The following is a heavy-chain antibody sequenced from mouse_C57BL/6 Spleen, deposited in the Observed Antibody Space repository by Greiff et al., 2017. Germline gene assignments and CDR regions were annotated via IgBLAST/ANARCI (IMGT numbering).Heavy chain of an antibody. CDR2: IYPGSGNT. CDR3: ASLYYGSSLGY. Sequence: QVQLKEPGPELVKPGASVKLSCKASGYSFTSYYIHWVKQRPGQGLEWIGWIYPGSGNTKYNQKFKGKATLTADTSSSTAYMQLSSLTSEDSAVYYCASLYYGSSLGYWGQGTTLTVSS. D-gene: IGHD1-1*01. J-gene: IGHJ2*01. CDR1: GYSFTSYY. V-gene: IGHV1-66*01.